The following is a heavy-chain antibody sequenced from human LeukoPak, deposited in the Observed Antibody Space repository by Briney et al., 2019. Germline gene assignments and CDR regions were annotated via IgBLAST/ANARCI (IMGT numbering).Heavy chain of an antibody. CDR3: ASEATGDNAFDI. CDR1: ELTFSRYW. CDR2: IKRDVSEE. D-gene: IGHD7-27*01. V-gene: IGHV3-7*01. J-gene: IGHJ3*02. Sequence: PGGSLRLSCAASELTFSRYWMSWVRQAPGKGLEWVANIKRDVSEEYLVDSVKGRFTISRDNAKNSLYLQMNSLREEDTAVYYCASEATGDNAFDIWGQGTMVTVSS.